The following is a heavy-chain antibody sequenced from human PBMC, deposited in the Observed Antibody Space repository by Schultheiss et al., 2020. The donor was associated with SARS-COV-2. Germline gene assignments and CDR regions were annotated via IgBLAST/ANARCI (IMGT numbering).Heavy chain of an antibody. CDR1: GFTFSSYA. J-gene: IGHJ3*02. D-gene: IGHD4-17*01. CDR2: ISYDGSNK. Sequence: SCAASGFTFSSYAMHWVRQAPGKGLEWVAVISYDGSNKYYADSVRGRFTISRDNSKNTLYLQMNSLRAEDTAVYYCASTGRDYGDAFDIWGQGTMVTVSS. CDR3: ASTGRDYGDAFDI. V-gene: IGHV3-30*07.